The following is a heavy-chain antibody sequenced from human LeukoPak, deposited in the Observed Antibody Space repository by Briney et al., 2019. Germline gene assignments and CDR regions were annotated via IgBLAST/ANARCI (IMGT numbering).Heavy chain of an antibody. J-gene: IGHJ4*02. CDR1: GFTFSDYY. V-gene: IGHV3-11*04. Sequence: GGSLRLSCAASGFTFSDYYMSWIRQAPGKGLEWVSYISSSGSTIYYADSVKGRFTISRDNAKNSLYLQMNSLRAEDTAVYYCASRNHPRPANYFDYWGQGTLVTVSS. D-gene: IGHD1-14*01. CDR3: ASRNHPRPANYFDY. CDR2: ISSSGSTI.